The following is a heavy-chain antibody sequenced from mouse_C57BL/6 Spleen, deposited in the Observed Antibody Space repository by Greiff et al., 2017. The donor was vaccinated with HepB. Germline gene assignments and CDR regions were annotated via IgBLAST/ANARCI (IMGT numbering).Heavy chain of an antibody. CDR1: GYSITSDY. J-gene: IGHJ1*03. V-gene: IGHV3-8*01. CDR3: ARRSLFITTVVAPYFDV. Sequence: DVQLQESGPGLAKPSQTLSLTCSVTGYSITSDYWNWIRKFPGNKLEYMGYISYSGSTYYNPSLKSRISITRDTSKNQYYLQLNSVTTEDTATYYCARRSLFITTVVAPYFDVWGTGTTVTVSS. D-gene: IGHD1-1*01. CDR2: ISYSGST.